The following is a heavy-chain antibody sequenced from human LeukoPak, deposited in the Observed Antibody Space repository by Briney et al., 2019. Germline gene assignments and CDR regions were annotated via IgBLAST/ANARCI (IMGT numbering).Heavy chain of an antibody. V-gene: IGHV3-7*01. J-gene: IGHJ3*02. Sequence: PGGSLRLSCAASGFTFNNYWMSWVRQAPGKGLECVANIKEDGTEKYYVDSVEGRFTISRDNAKNSLYLQMNSLRAEDTAVYYCARAPALLYFGRVPGAFDIWGQGTMVTVSS. D-gene: IGHD3-10*01. CDR1: GFTFNNYW. CDR2: IKEDGTEK. CDR3: ARAPALLYFGRVPGAFDI.